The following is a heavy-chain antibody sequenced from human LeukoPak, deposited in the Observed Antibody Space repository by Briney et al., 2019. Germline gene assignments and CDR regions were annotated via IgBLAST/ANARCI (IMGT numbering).Heavy chain of an antibody. Sequence: KPSETLSLTCTVSGGSISGYYWSWIRQPPGKGLEWIGYIHYSGSTNYNPSLKSRVTISVDTSKNQFSLKLSSVTAADTAVYYCARIGHEDYYFDYWGQGTLVTVSS. CDR1: GGSISGYY. CDR3: ARIGHEDYYFDY. J-gene: IGHJ4*02. CDR2: IHYSGST. V-gene: IGHV4-59*01.